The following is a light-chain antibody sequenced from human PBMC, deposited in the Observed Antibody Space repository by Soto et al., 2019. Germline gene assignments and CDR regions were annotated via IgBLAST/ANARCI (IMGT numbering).Light chain of an antibody. CDR1: SSNIGAGYD. Sequence: QSVLTQPPSVSGAPGQRVTISCTGSSSNIGAGYDVHWYQQLPGTAPKLLIYGNNNRPSGVPDRFSGSESGTSASLAITGLQAEDEADYYCQSYDTRLSGAIFGGGTKLTVL. V-gene: IGLV1-40*01. CDR2: GNN. J-gene: IGLJ2*01. CDR3: QSYDTRLSGAI.